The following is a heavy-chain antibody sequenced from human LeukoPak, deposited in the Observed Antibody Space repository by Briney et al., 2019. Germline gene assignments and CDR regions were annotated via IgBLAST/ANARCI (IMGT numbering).Heavy chain of an antibody. V-gene: IGHV1-18*01. Sequence: ASVKVSCKASGYTFTSYGISWVRQAPGQGHEWMGCISAYNVNTNYAQKLQGRVTMTTDTSTRTAYMELRSLRSDDTAVYYCARSKRQSIFGVARSYMDVWGKGTTVTVSS. CDR2: ISAYNVNT. CDR1: GYTFTSYG. CDR3: ARSKRQSIFGVARSYMDV. J-gene: IGHJ6*03. D-gene: IGHD3-3*01.